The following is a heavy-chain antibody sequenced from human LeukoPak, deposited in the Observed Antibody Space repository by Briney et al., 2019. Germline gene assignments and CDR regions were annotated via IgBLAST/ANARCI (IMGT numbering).Heavy chain of an antibody. CDR2: ISSSSSYI. Sequence: GGSLRLSCAASGFTFSSYSMNWVRQAPGKGLEWVSSISSSSSYIYYADSVKGRFTISRDNAKNSLYLQMNSPRAEDTAVHYCARWFGPSYYFDYWGQGTLVTVSS. CDR1: GFTFSSYS. D-gene: IGHD3-16*01. CDR3: ARWFGPSYYFDY. V-gene: IGHV3-21*01. J-gene: IGHJ4*02.